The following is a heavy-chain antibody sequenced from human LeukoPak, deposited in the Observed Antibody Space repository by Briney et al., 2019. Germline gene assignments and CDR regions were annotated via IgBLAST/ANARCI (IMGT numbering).Heavy chain of an antibody. CDR1: GFTFSSYA. CDR3: ARDRAAAALFDY. V-gene: IGHV3-21*01. Sequence: GGSLRLSCAASGFTFSSYAMSWVRQAPGNGLEWVSSISSSSSYIYYADSVKGRFTISRDNAKNSLYLQMNSLRAEDTAVYYCARDRAAAALFDYWGQGTLVTVSS. J-gene: IGHJ4*02. CDR2: ISSSSSYI. D-gene: IGHD6-13*01.